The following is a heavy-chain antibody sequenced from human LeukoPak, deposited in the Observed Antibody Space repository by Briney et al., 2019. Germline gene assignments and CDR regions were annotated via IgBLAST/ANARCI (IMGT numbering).Heavy chain of an antibody. CDR1: GYTFTGYY. Sequence: ASVKVSCKASGYTFTGYYMHWVRQAPGQGLEWMGWINPNSGGTNYAQEFQGRVTMTRDTSISTAYMELSRLRSDDTAVYYCARGPLMTTVTTFTYWGQGTLVTVFS. V-gene: IGHV1-2*02. D-gene: IGHD4-17*01. CDR3: ARGPLMTTVTTFTY. J-gene: IGHJ4*02. CDR2: INPNSGGT.